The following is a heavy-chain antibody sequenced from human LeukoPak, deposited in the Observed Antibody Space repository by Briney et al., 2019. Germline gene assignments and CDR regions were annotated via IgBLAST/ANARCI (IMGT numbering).Heavy chain of an antibody. V-gene: IGHV3-7*01. D-gene: IGHD2-21*01. Sequence: GGSLRLSCAASGFTFSSYWMSWVRQAPGKGLEWVAIINHDGSEIYYVGSARGRFTVSRDNSKKSVYLQMNSLRVEDTAVYYCARGDLVRDRYDYVDYWGQGTLVTVSA. CDR3: ARGDLVRDRYDYVDY. CDR1: GFTFSSYW. J-gene: IGHJ4*02. CDR2: INHDGSEI.